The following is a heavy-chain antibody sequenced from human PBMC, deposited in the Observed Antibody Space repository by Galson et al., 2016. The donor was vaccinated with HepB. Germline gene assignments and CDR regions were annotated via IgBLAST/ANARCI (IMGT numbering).Heavy chain of an antibody. D-gene: IGHD3-16*01. CDR1: GDSVTSNSAA. J-gene: IGHJ6*02. CDR2: TYYRSKWIN. CDR3: ARVGRTAHGMDV. Sequence: CAISGDSVTSNSAAWNWIRSSPSRGLEWLGRTYYRSKWINDYAESVKSRITINADTSKNQFSLHLNSVTPEDTSVYYCARVGRTAHGMDVWGQGTTVTVSS. V-gene: IGHV6-1*01.